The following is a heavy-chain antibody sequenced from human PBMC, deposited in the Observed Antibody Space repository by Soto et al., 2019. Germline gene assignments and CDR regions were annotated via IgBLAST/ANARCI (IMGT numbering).Heavy chain of an antibody. V-gene: IGHV1-69*02. CDR2: IIPILGIA. Sequence: QVQLVQSGAEVKKPGSSVKVSCKASGGTFSSYTISWVRQAPGQGLEWMGRIIPILGIANYAQKFQGRVTITAEKTRSTADMELRSVRSGDTAVYYCGRGGGGVVVVAAEGEYFDYWGQGTLVTVSS. D-gene: IGHD2-15*01. CDR3: GRGGGGVVVVAAEGEYFDY. CDR1: GGTFSSYT. J-gene: IGHJ4*02.